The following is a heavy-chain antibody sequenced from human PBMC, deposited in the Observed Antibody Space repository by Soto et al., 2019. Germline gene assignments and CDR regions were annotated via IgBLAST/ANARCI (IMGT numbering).Heavy chain of an antibody. V-gene: IGHV1-69*06. CDR1: GGACSSYA. CDR2: IIPIFGTA. Sequence: QVQLVQSGAEVKKPGSSVKVSWKASGGACSSYAISWVRQAPGQGLEWMEGIIPIFGTANYAQKFQGRVTITADKATTTAYMELSSLRSEDTAVYYCARDSQGYSRYYFDYWGQGALVTDSS. D-gene: IGHD5-12*01. CDR3: ARDSQGYSRYYFDY. J-gene: IGHJ4*02.